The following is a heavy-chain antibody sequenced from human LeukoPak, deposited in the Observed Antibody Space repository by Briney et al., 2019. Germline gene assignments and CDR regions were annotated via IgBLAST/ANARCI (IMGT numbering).Heavy chain of an antibody. CDR1: GFTFSSYW. D-gene: IGHD3-10*01. CDR2: IKQDGSEK. V-gene: IGHV3-7*03. J-gene: IGHJ5*02. CDR3: AREGEGYYYGSGSYFDP. Sequence: AGGYLRLSCAASGFTFSSYWMSWVRQAPGKGLEWVANIKQDGSEKYYVDSVKGRFTISRDNAKNSLYLQMNSLGAEDTAVYYCAREGEGYYYGSGSYFDPWGQGTLVTVSS.